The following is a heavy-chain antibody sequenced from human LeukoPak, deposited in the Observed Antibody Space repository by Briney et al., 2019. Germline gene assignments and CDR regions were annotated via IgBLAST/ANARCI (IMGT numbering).Heavy chain of an antibody. CDR1: GGSFSGYY. CDR2: INHSGST. J-gene: IGHJ4*02. V-gene: IGHV4-34*01. CDR3: ARGYYESRGDY. Sequence: PSVTLYLTCAVYGGSFSGYYWRWIRQPPGTGLEWIGEINHSGSTNYNPSLKSRVTISVDTSKNQFSLKLSSVTAADTAVYYCARGYYESRGDYWGQGTLVTVSS. D-gene: IGHD3-22*01.